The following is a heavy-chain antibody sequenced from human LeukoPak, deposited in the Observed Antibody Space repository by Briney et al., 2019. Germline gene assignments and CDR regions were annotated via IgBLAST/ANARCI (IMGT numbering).Heavy chain of an antibody. J-gene: IGHJ4*02. V-gene: IGHV3-11*01. CDR3: ASQYDFWSGYYDY. CDR2: ISSSGSTI. D-gene: IGHD3-3*01. CDR1: GFTFSDYY. Sequence: GGSLRLSCAASGFTFSDYYMSWIRQAPGKGLEWVSYISSSGSTIYYADSVKGRFTISRDNAKNPLYLQMNSLRAEDTAVYYCASQYDFWSGYYDYWGQGTLVTVSS.